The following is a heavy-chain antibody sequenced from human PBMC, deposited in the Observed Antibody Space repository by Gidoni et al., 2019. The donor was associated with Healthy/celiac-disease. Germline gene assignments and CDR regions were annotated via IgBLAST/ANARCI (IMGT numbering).Heavy chain of an antibody. CDR1: GFTFSSYS. Sequence: EVQLVESGGGLVQPGGSLRISCAASGFTFSSYSMNWVRQAPGKGLEWVSYISSSSSTIYYADSVKGRFTISRDNAKNSLYLQMNSLRDEDTAVYYCARDQRVRGAQYYYYYGMDVWGQGTTVTVSS. J-gene: IGHJ6*02. CDR3: ARDQRVRGAQYYYYYGMDV. D-gene: IGHD3-10*01. CDR2: ISSSSSTI. V-gene: IGHV3-48*02.